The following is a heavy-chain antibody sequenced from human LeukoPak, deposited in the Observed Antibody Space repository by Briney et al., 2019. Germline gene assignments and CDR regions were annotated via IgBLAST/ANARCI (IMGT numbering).Heavy chain of an antibody. CDR3: ASPPASGWSDFDY. CDR1: GYSFTGYY. D-gene: IGHD6-19*01. Sequence: ASVQVSCKASGYSFTGYYIHWVRQAPGQGLEWMGRINPNSGGKNYAQKFQGRVTMTRDTSISTAYMELSRLKSDDTAVYYCASPPASGWSDFDYWGQGTLVTVSS. V-gene: IGHV1-2*06. CDR2: INPNSGGK. J-gene: IGHJ4*02.